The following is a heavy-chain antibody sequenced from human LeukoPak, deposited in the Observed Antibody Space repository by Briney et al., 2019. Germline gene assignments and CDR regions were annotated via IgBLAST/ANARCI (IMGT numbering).Heavy chain of an antibody. CDR1: GFTFSSYS. CDR2: ISSSSSTI. V-gene: IGHV3-48*04. D-gene: IGHD1-26*01. J-gene: IGHJ4*02. CDR3: TTDHVGATVEFDS. Sequence: GGSLRLSCAASGFTFSSYSMNWVRQAPGKGLEWVSYISSSSSTIYYADSVKGRFTISRDNAKNSLHLQMDSLRAEDTAIYYCTTDHVGATVEFDSWGQGTLDTVSS.